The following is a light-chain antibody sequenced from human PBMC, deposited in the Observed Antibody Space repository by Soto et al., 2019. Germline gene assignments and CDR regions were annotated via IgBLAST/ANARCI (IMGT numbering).Light chain of an antibody. J-gene: IGLJ2*01. Sequence: QCALTQPASVSGSPGQSITISCTGTSNDVGSYNLVSWYQQHPGKAPKLMIYEGSKRPSGVSNRFSGSKSGNTASLTISGLQAEDEADYYCCSYAGSSTSVVFGGGTKLTVL. V-gene: IGLV2-23*01. CDR2: EGS. CDR1: SNDVGSYNL. CDR3: CSYAGSSTSVV.